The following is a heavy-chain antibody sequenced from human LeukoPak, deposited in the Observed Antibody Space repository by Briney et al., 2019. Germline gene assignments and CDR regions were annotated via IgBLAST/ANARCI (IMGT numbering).Heavy chain of an antibody. D-gene: IGHD3-9*01. CDR1: GFKFSDHY. V-gene: IGHV3-48*01. J-gene: IGHJ6*02. CDR3: ARDFTYYDILTGYGMDV. CDR2: ISSSSSTI. Sequence: GGSLRLSCAASGFKFSDHYIDWVRQAPGKGLEWVSYISSSSSTIYYADSVKGRFTISRDNARNSLYLQMNSLRAEDTAVYYCARDFTYYDILTGYGMDVWGQGTTVTVSS.